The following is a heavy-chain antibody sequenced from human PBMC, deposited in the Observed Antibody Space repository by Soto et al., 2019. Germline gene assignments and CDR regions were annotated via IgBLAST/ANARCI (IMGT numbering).Heavy chain of an antibody. CDR2: ISAYNGNT. D-gene: IGHD3-3*01. J-gene: IGHJ6*02. CDR1: GYTFTSYG. CDR3: ARDWAVRFLESAIRYYYGMDV. V-gene: IGHV1-18*04. Sequence: QVQLVQSGAEVKKPGASVKVSCKASGYTFTSYGISWVRQAPGQGLEWMGWISAYNGNTNYAQKLQGRVTMTTDTSTSTAYMELRSLRSDDTAVHYCARDWAVRFLESAIRYYYGMDVWGQGTTVTVSS.